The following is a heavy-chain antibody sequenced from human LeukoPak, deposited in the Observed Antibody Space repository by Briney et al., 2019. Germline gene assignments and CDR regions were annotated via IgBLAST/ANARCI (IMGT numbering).Heavy chain of an antibody. J-gene: IGHJ4*02. V-gene: IGHV3-23*01. CDR2: ISGSGGST. Sequence: GGSLRLSCAASGFTFSSYAMSWVRQAPGKGLEWVSAISGSGGSTYYADSVKGRFTISRDNSKNTLYLQMNSLRAEDTAVYYCAKDPFVYDFWSGYAEPRYYFDYWGQGTLVTVSS. CDR1: GFTFSSYA. CDR3: AKDPFVYDFWSGYAEPRYYFDY. D-gene: IGHD3-3*01.